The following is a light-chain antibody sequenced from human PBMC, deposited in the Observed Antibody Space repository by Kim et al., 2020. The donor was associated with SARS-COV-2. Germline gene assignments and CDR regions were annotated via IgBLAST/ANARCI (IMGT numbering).Light chain of an antibody. CDR2: LNSDGSH. Sequence: QLVLTQSPSASASLGASVKLTCTLSSGHSSYAIAWHQQQPEKGPRYLMKLNSDGSHSKGDGIPDRFSGSSSGAERYLTISSLQSEDEAYYYCQTWGTGIHWVFGGGTQLTVL. CDR1: SGHSSYA. J-gene: IGLJ3*02. CDR3: QTWGTGIHWV. V-gene: IGLV4-69*01.